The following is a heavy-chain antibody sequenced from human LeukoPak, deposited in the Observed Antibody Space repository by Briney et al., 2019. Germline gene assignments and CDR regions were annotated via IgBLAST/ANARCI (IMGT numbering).Heavy chain of an antibody. CDR3: ARHLGADTAPWFDP. CDR2: IYYSGST. D-gene: IGHD6-19*01. J-gene: IGHJ5*02. Sequence: PSETLSLTCTVSGGSISSSSYYWGWIRQPPGKGLEWIGSIYYSGSTYYNPSLKSRVTISVDTSKNQFSLKLSSVTAADTAVYYCARHLGADTAPWFDPWGQGTLVTVSS. CDR1: GGSISSSSYY. V-gene: IGHV4-39*01.